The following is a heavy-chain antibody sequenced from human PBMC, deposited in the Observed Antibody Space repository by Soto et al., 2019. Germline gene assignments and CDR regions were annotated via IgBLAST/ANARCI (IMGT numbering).Heavy chain of an antibody. J-gene: IGHJ6*02. CDR3: ALRDSGYDTYYYYGMDV. CDR1: GYSFTTYW. Sequence: GESLKISCKGSGYSFTTYWISWGRQMPGKGLEGMGRIDPSDSYTNYSPSFQGHVTISADKSISTACLQWSSLKASDTAMYYCALRDSGYDTYYYYGMDVWGQGTTVTVSS. CDR2: IDPSDSYT. D-gene: IGHD5-12*01. V-gene: IGHV5-10-1*01.